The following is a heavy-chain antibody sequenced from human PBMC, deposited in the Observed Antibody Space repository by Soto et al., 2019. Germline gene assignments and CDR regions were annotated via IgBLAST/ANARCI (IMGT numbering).Heavy chain of an antibody. D-gene: IGHD3-3*01. CDR3: ARDRYYDFWSGLFDP. J-gene: IGHJ5*02. CDR2: INAGNGNI. Sequence: ASVKVSCKASGYTFTSYAMHWVRQAPGQRLEWMGWINAGNGNIKYSQKFQGRITITRDTSASTAYMELSSLRSEDTAVYYCARDRYYDFWSGLFDPWGQGTLVTVSS. CDR1: GYTFTSYA. V-gene: IGHV1-3*01.